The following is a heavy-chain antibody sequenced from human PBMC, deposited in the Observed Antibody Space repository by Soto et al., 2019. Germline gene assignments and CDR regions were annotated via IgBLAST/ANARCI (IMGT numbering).Heavy chain of an antibody. CDR1: GGPISSGDYY. CDR2: IYYSGST. J-gene: IGHJ6*02. V-gene: IGHV4-30-4*01. CDR3: ARWGALVVPADKSPYYYYYYGMDV. D-gene: IGHD2-2*01. Sequence: PSETLSLTCTVSGGPISSGDYYWSWIRQPPGKGLEWIGYIYYSGSTYYNPSLKSRVTISVDTSKNQFSLKLSSVTAADTAVYYCARWGALVVPADKSPYYYYYYGMDVWGQGTTVTVSS.